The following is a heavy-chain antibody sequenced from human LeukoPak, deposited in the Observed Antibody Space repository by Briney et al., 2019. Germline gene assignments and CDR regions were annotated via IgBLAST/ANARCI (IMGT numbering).Heavy chain of an antibody. V-gene: IGHV3-21*01. J-gene: IGHJ4*02. D-gene: IGHD3-22*01. CDR1: GFTFSSYS. CDR3: AIAPEYYYDSSGYYYVDY. CDR2: ISSSSSYI. Sequence: GGSLRLSCAASGFTFSSYSMNWVRQAPGKGLEWVSSISSSSSYIYYADSAKGRFTISRDNAKNSLYLQMNSLRAEDTAVYYCAIAPEYYYDSSGYYYVDYWGQGTLVTVSS.